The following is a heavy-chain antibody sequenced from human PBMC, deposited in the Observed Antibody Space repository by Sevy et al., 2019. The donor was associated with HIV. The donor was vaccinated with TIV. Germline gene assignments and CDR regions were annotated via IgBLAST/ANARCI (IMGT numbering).Heavy chain of an antibody. D-gene: IGHD6-6*01. Sequence: GGSLRLSCAASGFTFSNFWMHWVRQVPGKGLLWVAHISSNGRSTKYADSVKGRFTISRDNAKNTLYLQMNSLRPEDTAVYYCARDCISQLVDWFGRWGQGTLVTVSS. J-gene: IGHJ5*02. CDR3: ARDCISQLVDWFGR. V-gene: IGHV3-74*01. CDR1: GFTFSNFW. CDR2: ISSNGRST.